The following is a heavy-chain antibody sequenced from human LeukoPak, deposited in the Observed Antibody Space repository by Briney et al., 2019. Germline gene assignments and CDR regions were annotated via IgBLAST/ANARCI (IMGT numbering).Heavy chain of an antibody. V-gene: IGHV7-4-1*02. Sequence: ASVKVSCKASGYTFTSYGISWVRQAPGQGLEWMGWINTHTGNPIYAQGFTGRFVFSFDPSVSTAYLQISSLKAEDTAIYCCWREVLGFDIRGQGTMVTVSS. CDR2: INTHTGNP. CDR1: GYTFTSYG. J-gene: IGHJ3*02. D-gene: IGHD1-26*01. CDR3: WREVLGFDI.